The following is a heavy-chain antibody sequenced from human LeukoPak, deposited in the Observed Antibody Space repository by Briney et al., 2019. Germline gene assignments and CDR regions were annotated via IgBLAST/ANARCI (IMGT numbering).Heavy chain of an antibody. CDR1: GFTFSSYA. D-gene: IGHD5-24*01. CDR2: ISGSGGST. CDR3: ARDLEMATIKGGDAFDI. V-gene: IGHV3-23*01. J-gene: IGHJ3*02. Sequence: PGGSLRLSCAASGFTFSSYAMSWVRQAPGKGLEWVSAISGSGGSTYYADSVKGRFTISRDNSKNTLYLQMNSLRAEDTAVYYCARDLEMATIKGGDAFDIWGQGTMVTVSS.